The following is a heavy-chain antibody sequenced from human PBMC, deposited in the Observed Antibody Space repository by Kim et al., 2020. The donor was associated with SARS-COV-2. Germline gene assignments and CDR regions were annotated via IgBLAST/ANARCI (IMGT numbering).Heavy chain of an antibody. D-gene: IGHD5-12*01. CDR3: ARGRVEMATIDY. Sequence: YSQKFQGRVTITRDTSASTAYMELSSLRSEDTAVYYCARGRVEMATIDYWGQGTLVTVSS. V-gene: IGHV1-3*01. J-gene: IGHJ4*02.